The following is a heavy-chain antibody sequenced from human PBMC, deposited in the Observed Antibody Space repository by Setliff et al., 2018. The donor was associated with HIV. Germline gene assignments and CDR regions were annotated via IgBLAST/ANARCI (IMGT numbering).Heavy chain of an antibody. CDR1: GGSFSGYY. CDR2: IDSSGTT. J-gene: IGHJ5*01. V-gene: IGHV4-59*10. Sequence: PSETLSLTCAVYGGSFSGYYWSWIRQPAGKGLEWIGRIDSSGTTDYKPSLKGRVAISVDTSRNQFSLRVTSVTAADTAVYYCAKRAVQDGTVTSSNWFESWGQGTLVTVSS. D-gene: IGHD1-7*01. CDR3: AKRAVQDGTVTSSNWFES.